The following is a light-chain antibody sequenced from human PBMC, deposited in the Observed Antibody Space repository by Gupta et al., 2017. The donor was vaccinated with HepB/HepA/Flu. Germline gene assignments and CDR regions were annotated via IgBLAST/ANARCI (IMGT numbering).Light chain of an antibody. CDR1: PSINNF. CDR3: EQGQRILT. J-gene: IGKJ5*01. V-gene: IGKV1-39*01. Sequence: IQVTESPSSLSASVGARVTITCRASPSINNFLNWYQQKPGEAPQVLIYAASSLQSGVPARFSGSGSGTDFTLTISSVKPEDVGTYYCEQGQRILTFGQGTRLEIK. CDR2: AAS.